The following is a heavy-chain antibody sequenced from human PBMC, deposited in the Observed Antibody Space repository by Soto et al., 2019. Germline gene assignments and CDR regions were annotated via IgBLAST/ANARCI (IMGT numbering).Heavy chain of an antibody. Sequence: EXLKISCKGSGYXFTSYLVIWVRQMPGKGLEWMGRIDPSDSYTNYSPSFQGHVTISADKSISTAYLQWSSLKASDTAMYYCARLREYSSSGPQKEFDYWGQGTLVPVS. CDR1: GYXFTSYL. J-gene: IGHJ4*02. CDR2: IDPSDSYT. CDR3: ARLREYSSSGPQKEFDY. D-gene: IGHD6-6*01. V-gene: IGHV5-10-1*01.